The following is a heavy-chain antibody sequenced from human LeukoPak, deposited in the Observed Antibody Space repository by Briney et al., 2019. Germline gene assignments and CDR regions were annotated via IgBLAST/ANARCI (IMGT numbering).Heavy chain of an antibody. CDR2: ISSNGGST. V-gene: IGHV3-64*01. CDR3: ARDRGDCSSTSCSHYFDY. Sequence: GGSLRLSCAASGFTFSSYAMHWVRQAPGKGLEYVSAISSNGGSTYYANSVKGRFTISRDNSKNTLYLQMGSLRAEDMAVYYCARDRGDCSSTSCSHYFDYWGQGTLVTVSS. CDR1: GFTFSSYA. J-gene: IGHJ4*02. D-gene: IGHD2-2*01.